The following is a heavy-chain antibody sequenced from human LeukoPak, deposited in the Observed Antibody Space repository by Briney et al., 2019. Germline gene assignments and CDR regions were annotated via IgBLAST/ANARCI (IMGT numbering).Heavy chain of an antibody. CDR1: GFTFSGSA. D-gene: IGHD6-19*01. J-gene: IGHJ6*03. V-gene: IGHV3-73*01. CDR2: IRSKANSYAT. Sequence: GGSLRLSCAASGFTFSGSAMHWVRQASGKGLEWVGRIRSKANSYATAYAASVKGRFTISRDDSKNTAYLQMNSLKTEDTAVYYCTRLEGGSGWYDYYMDVWGKGTTVTVSS. CDR3: TRLEGGSGWYDYYMDV.